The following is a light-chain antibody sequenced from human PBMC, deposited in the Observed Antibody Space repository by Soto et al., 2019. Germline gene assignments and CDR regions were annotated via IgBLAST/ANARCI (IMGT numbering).Light chain of an antibody. CDR3: SSYAGSNNQV. V-gene: IGLV2-8*01. Sequence: QSALTQPPSASGSPGQSVTISCTGTSSDVGGYNYVSWYQQHPGRAPKLMIYEVSKRPSGVPDRFSGSKSGNTASLTVSGLQPEDEADYYCSSYAGSNNQVFGTGTKVTVL. J-gene: IGLJ1*01. CDR1: SSDVGGYNY. CDR2: EVS.